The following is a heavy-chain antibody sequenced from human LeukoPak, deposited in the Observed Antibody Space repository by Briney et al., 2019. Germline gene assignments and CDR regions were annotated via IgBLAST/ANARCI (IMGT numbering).Heavy chain of an antibody. J-gene: IGHJ4*02. Sequence: DSLRGRFTISTDNAKNSLYLQMNSLRAEDTAVYYCAKSYAGFDYWGQGTLATVSS. D-gene: IGHD3-10*01. V-gene: IGHV3-7*03. CDR3: AKSYAGFDY.